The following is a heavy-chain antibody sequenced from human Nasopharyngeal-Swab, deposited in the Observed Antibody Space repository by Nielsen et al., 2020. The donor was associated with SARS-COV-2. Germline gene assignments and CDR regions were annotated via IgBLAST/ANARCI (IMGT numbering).Heavy chain of an antibody. Sequence: GESLKISCAASGFTFSSYDMSWVRQAPGKGLEWVSAISGSGGSTYYADSVKGRFTISRDNSKNTLYLQMNSLRAEDTAVYYCAKSSRIVVVPAAKWFDPWGQGTLVTVSS. J-gene: IGHJ5*02. CDR3: AKSSRIVVVPAAKWFDP. V-gene: IGHV3-23*01. CDR1: GFTFSSYD. D-gene: IGHD2-2*01. CDR2: ISGSGGST.